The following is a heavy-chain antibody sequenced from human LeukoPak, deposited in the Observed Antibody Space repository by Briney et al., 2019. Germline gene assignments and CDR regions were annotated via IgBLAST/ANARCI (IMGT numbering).Heavy chain of an antibody. V-gene: IGHV3-30*18. CDR1: GFSFRSYG. Sequence: GGSLRLSCSASGFSFRSYGMHWVRQAPGKGLEWVAAISHDGNNKCHGDSVKGRFTISRDNSKNALYLEMNSLRAEDTGMYYCAKDPSYCSGGRCYGHAPGYWGQGTLVTVSS. D-gene: IGHD2-15*01. CDR2: ISHDGNNK. J-gene: IGHJ4*02. CDR3: AKDPSYCSGGRCYGHAPGY.